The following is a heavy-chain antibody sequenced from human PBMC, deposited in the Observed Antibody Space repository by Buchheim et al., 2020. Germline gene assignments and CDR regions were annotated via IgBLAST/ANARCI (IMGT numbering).Heavy chain of an antibody. CDR3: EVLEGSSGWYWY. D-gene: IGHD6-19*01. CDR1: GGSFNGYY. Sequence: QVQLQQWGAGLLKTSETLSLTCAVKGGSFNGYYWSWIRQPPGKGLEWIGEINYSRSTNYNPSLKSRVTISVDTSKNQFSLNMNSVTAADTAVYYCEVLEGSSGWYWYWGQGTL. CDR2: INYSRST. J-gene: IGHJ4*02. V-gene: IGHV4-34*01.